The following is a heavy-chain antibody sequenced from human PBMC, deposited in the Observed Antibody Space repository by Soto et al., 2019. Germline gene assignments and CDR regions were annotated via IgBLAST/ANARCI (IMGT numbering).Heavy chain of an antibody. V-gene: IGHV4-30-2*02. CDR3: ARYSGKYQGPIDY. CDR1: GGSISSGGYS. CDR2: IYHSGST. D-gene: IGHD1-26*01. Sequence: SETLSLTCAVSGGSISSGGYSWSWIRQPPGKGLEWIGYIYHSGSTYYNPSLKSRFTVSRDNSKNTLYLQMNSLRAEDTAVYFCARYSGKYQGPIDYWGQGTLVTVSS. J-gene: IGHJ4*02.